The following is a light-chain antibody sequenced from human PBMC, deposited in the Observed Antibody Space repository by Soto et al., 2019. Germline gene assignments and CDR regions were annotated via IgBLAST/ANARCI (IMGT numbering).Light chain of an antibody. V-gene: IGKV3-20*01. CDR1: QSISSNH. J-gene: IGKJ1*01. CDR3: QQYVGWT. CDR2: GAS. Sequence: EIVLTQSPGTLSVSPGERATLSCRARQSISSNHLAWYQQKPGQAPRLLIYGASSRATGIPDRFSGSGSGTDFTLTISRLEPEDSAIYYCQQYVGWTFGQGTKVEIK.